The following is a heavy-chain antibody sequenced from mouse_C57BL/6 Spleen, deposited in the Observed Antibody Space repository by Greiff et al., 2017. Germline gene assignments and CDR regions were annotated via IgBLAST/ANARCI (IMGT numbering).Heavy chain of an antibody. Sequence: VQLQQSGAELVRPGASVTLSCKASGYTFTDYEMHWVKQTPVHGLEWIGAMDPETGGTAYNQKFKGKAILTADKSSSTAYMELRSLTSEDSAVYYCTRGSYVLVDYWGQGTSVTVSS. CDR3: TRGSYVLVDY. CDR1: GYTFTDYE. V-gene: IGHV1-15*01. J-gene: IGHJ4*01. D-gene: IGHD1-1*01. CDR2: MDPETGGT.